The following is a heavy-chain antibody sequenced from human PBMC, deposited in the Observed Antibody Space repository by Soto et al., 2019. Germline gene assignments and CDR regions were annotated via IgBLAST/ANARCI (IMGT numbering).Heavy chain of an antibody. V-gene: IGHV4-39*01. Sequence: QLQLQESGPGLVKPSETLSLTCTVSGGSISSGSFYWGWIRQPPGKGLEWIGSIYYTRNTYYNPSLTSRVTISVDSSKNQFSLKLSSVTAAVTAVYYCARHWEQWLGYIDYWGQGTLVAVSS. CDR3: ARHWEQWLGYIDY. D-gene: IGHD6-19*01. J-gene: IGHJ4*02. CDR2: IYYTRNT. CDR1: GGSISSGSFY.